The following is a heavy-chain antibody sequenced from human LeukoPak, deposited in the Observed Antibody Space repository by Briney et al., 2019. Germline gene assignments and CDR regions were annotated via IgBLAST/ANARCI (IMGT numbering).Heavy chain of an antibody. CDR2: ISHSGST. Sequence: SETLSLTCTVSDYSISSGYYWGWIRQPPGKGLEWIGSISHSGSTYYNPSLKSRVTISVDTSKNQFSLKLSSVTAADTAVYYCARVAGSYTTFYFDYWGQGTLVTVSS. CDR3: ARVAGSYTTFYFDY. D-gene: IGHD1-26*01. J-gene: IGHJ4*02. V-gene: IGHV4-38-2*02. CDR1: DYSISSGYY.